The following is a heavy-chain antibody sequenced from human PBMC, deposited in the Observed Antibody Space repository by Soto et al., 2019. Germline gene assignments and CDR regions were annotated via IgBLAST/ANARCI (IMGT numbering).Heavy chain of an antibody. V-gene: IGHV3-21*01. D-gene: IGHD6-19*01. CDR2: ISSSSSYI. CDR3: ARDQTAVTSRFDL. Sequence: PGGSLRLSCAASAFTFSRYSMNWVRQAPGKGLEWVSSISSSSSYIYYADSVKGRFTISRDNAKNSLYLQMNSLRAEDTAVFYCARDQTAVTSRFDLWGQGTLVTVSS. CDR1: AFTFSRYS. J-gene: IGHJ5*02.